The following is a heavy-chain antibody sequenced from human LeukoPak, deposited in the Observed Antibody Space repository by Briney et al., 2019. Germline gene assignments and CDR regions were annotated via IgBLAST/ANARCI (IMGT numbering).Heavy chain of an antibody. Sequence: GGSLRLSCAAPGFTFSNNWMHWVRQAPGKGLEWVAVIWYDGSNKYYADSVKGRFTISRDNSKNTLYLQMNSLRAEDTAVYYCARVSDYGDYSFDYWGQGTLVTVSS. CDR1: GFTFSNNW. CDR3: ARVSDYGDYSFDY. CDR2: IWYDGSNK. V-gene: IGHV3-33*08. J-gene: IGHJ4*02. D-gene: IGHD4-17*01.